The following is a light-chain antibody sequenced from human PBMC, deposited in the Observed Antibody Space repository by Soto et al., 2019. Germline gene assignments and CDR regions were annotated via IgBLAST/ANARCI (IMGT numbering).Light chain of an antibody. CDR3: QQIYSAPLT. CDR2: AAS. CDR1: QRITTY. V-gene: IGKV1-39*01. J-gene: IGKJ4*01. Sequence: DIQMTQSPSSLSASVGDRVTITCRASQRITTYLNWYRQKPGKAPKLLIYAASSLQSGVPSRFSGSGSETEFTLSISSLQPEDFATYFCQQIYSAPLTFGGGTKLEIK.